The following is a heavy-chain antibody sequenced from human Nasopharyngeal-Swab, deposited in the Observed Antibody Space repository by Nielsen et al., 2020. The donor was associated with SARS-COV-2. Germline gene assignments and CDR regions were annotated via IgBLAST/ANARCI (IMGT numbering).Heavy chain of an antibody. V-gene: IGHV3-48*02. D-gene: IGHD3-9*01. CDR2: ISSSSSTI. CDR1: GFSISSTF. CDR3: ARDGLTYYDILTGYSWFDP. Sequence: GGSLRLSCAVSGFSISSTFMNWVRQAPGKGLEWVSYISSSSSTIYYADSVKGRFTISRDNAKNSLYLQMNSLRDEDTAVYYCARDGLTYYDILTGYSWFDPWGQGTLVTVSS. J-gene: IGHJ5*02.